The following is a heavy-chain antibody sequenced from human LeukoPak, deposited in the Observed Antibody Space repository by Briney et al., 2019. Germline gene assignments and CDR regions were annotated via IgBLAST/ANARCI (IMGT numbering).Heavy chain of an antibody. CDR1: GFTFSSYG. D-gene: IGHD3-3*01. CDR3: ARVFLPTYPIDY. V-gene: IGHV3-30*02. CDR2: IRYDGSNK. Sequence: GGSLRLSCAASGFTFSSYGMHWVRQAPGKGLEWVAFIRYDGSNKYYADSVKGRFTISRDNSKNTLYMQMNSLRAEDTAVYYCARVFLPTYPIDYCGQGTLVTVSS. J-gene: IGHJ4*02.